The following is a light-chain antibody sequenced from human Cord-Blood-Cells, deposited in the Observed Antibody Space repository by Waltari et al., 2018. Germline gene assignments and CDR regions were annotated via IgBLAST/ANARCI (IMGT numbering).Light chain of an antibody. CDR3: QQRSNWAIT. J-gene: IGKJ5*01. CDR2: DAS. V-gene: IGKV3-11*01. CDR1: QSVSSY. Sequence: EIVLTQSPATLSLSPGERATLSCRASQSVSSYLAWYQQKPGQAPRLLIYDASNRATGIPARFSGCGSGTDFTLTISSLEPEDFAVYYCQQRSNWAITFGQGTRLEIK.